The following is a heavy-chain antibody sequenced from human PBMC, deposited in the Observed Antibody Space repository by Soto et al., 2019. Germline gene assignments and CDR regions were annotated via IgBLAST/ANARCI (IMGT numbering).Heavy chain of an antibody. J-gene: IGHJ6*02. V-gene: IGHV2-26*01. D-gene: IGHD3-3*01. CDR3: ARDFWSGYYPPYYYYYGMDV. CDR2: IFSNDEK. CDR1: GFSLSNARMG. Sequence: SGPTLVNPTETLTLTCTVSGFSLSNARMGVSRIRQPPGKALEWLAHIFSNDEKSYSTSLKSRLTISKDTSKSQVVLTMTNMDPVDTATYYCARDFWSGYYPPYYYYYGMDVWGQGTTVTVSS.